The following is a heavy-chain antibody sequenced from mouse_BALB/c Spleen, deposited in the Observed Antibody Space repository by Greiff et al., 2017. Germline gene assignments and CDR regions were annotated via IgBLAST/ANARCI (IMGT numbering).Heavy chain of an antibody. J-gene: IGHJ4*01. Sequence: DVMLVESGGGLVQPKGSLKLSCAASGFTFNTYAMNWVRQAPGKGLEWVARIRSKSNNYATYYADSVKDRFTISRDDSQSMLYLQMNNLKTEDTAMYYCVRHQYGRQDYAMDYWGQGTSVTVSS. D-gene: IGHD2-10*02. V-gene: IGHV10-1*02. CDR1: GFTFNTYA. CDR2: IRSKSNNYAT. CDR3: VRHQYGRQDYAMDY.